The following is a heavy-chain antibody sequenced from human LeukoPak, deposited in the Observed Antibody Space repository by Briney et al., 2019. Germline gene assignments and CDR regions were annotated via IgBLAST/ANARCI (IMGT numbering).Heavy chain of an antibody. J-gene: IGHJ4*02. V-gene: IGHV3-21*01. CDR2: ISSSSSYI. CDR3: ARGGSSDYGDY. CDR1: GFTFSSYW. Sequence: PGGSLRLSCAASGFTFSSYWMSWVRQAPGKGLEWVSSISSSSSYIYYADSVKGRFTISRDNAKNSLYLQMNSLRAEDTAVYYCARGGSSDYGDYWGQGTLVTVSS. D-gene: IGHD2-15*01.